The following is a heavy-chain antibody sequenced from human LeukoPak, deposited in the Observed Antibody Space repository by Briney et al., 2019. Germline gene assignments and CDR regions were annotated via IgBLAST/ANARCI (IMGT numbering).Heavy chain of an antibody. J-gene: IGHJ4*02. CDR3: ARALWFGEVDYFDY. CDR1: GFTFSSYA. Sequence: PGGSLRLSCAASGFTFSSYAMHWVRQAPGKGLEWVAVISYDGSNKYYADSVKGRFTISRDNSKNTLYLQMNSLRAEDTAVYYCARALWFGEVDYFDYWGQGTLVTVSS. D-gene: IGHD3-10*01. V-gene: IGHV3-30-3*01. CDR2: ISYDGSNK.